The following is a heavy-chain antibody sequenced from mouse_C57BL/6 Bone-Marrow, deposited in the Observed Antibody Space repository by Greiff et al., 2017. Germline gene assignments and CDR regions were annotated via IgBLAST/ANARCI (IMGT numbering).Heavy chain of an antibody. J-gene: IGHJ2*01. CDR2: IDPEIGDT. V-gene: IGHV14-4*01. Sequence: VQLQQSGAELVRPGASVKLSCTASDFNIKDDYIHWVKQRPEQGLEWIGWIDPEIGDTEYASKFQGKATITSDTSSNTAYLQLSSLTSEDTAVYYCSSFDGNYFDFWGQGTPLTVAS. D-gene: IGHD2-3*01. CDR1: DFNIKDDY. CDR3: SSFDGNYFDF.